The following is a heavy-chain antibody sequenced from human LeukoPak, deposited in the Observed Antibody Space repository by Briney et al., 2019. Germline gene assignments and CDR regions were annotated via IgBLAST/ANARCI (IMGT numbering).Heavy chain of an antibody. D-gene: IGHD5-18*01. J-gene: IGHJ6*02. V-gene: IGHV3-20*04. CDR2: INWNGGST. Sequence: GGSLRLSCAASGVTLSSFAMSWARQAPGKGLEWVSGINWNGGSTGYADSVKGRFTISRDNAKNSLYLQMNSLRAEDTALYYCARDVYSYYYYGMDVWGQGTTITVSS. CDR1: GVTLSSFA. CDR3: ARDVYSYYYYGMDV.